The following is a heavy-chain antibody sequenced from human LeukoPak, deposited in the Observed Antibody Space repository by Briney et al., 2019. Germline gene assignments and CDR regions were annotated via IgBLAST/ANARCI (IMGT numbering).Heavy chain of an antibody. D-gene: IGHD1-26*01. CDR3: ARDPGVVGTTTDY. V-gene: IGHV3-21*01. J-gene: IGHJ4*02. Sequence: GGSLRLSCAASGFPFSTYSMNWVRQAPGKGLEWVSSITSTRYIYYADSVKGRFTISRDNAKNSLYLQMNSLRAEDTAVYYCARDPGVVGTTTDYWGQGTLSPSPQ. CDR2: ITSTRYI. CDR1: GFPFSTYS.